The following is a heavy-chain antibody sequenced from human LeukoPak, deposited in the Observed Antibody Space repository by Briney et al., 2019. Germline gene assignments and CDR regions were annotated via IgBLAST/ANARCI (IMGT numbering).Heavy chain of an antibody. D-gene: IGHD6-13*01. Sequence: SETLSLTCTVSGGSISSGGYYWSWIRQHPGKGLEWIGYIYYSGSTYYNPSLKSRVTISVDTSKNQFSLNLSSVTAADTAVYYCARGSSWYSPFDYWGQGTLVTVSS. J-gene: IGHJ4*02. CDR2: IYYSGST. CDR3: ARGSSWYSPFDY. CDR1: GGSISSGGYY. V-gene: IGHV4-31*03.